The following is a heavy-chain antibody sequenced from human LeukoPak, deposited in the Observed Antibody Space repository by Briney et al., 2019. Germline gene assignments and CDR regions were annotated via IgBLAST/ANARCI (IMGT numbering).Heavy chain of an antibody. Sequence: PGGSLRLSCAASGFTFSSYWMHWVRHAPGKGLVWVSRINNDGSGTNYADSVKGRFTISRDNAKNTLYLQMNSLRAGDTGVYLFPRELDGYRSGNGAWGQGALVTVSS. D-gene: IGHD5-12*01. CDR3: PRELDGYRSGNGA. J-gene: IGHJ5*02. CDR1: GFTFSSYW. V-gene: IGHV3-74*01. CDR2: INNDGSGT.